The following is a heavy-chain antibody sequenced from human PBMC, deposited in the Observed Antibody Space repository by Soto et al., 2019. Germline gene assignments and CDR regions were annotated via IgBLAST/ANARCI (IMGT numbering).Heavy chain of an antibody. CDR3: ARATSSTHLPWFDP. D-gene: IGHD2-2*01. CDR1: GFTFSSYS. Sequence: EVQLVESGGGLVKPGGSLRLSCAASGFTFSSYSMNWVRQAPGKGLEWVSSISSSSSYIYYADSVKGRFTISRDNAKNSLYLQMNSLRAEDTAVYYCARATSSTHLPWFDPWGQGTLVTVSS. V-gene: IGHV3-21*01. CDR2: ISSSSSYI. J-gene: IGHJ5*02.